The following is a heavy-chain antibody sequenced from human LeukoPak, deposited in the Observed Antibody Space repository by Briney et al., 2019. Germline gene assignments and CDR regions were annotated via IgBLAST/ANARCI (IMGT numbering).Heavy chain of an antibody. CDR3: ASGWESGSSQNWDY. CDR2: IKQDGSEK. V-gene: IGHV3-7*01. D-gene: IGHD6-13*01. J-gene: IGHJ4*02. Sequence: GGSLRLSCAASGFTFSSYWMSWVRQAPGKGLEWVANIKQDGSEKYYVDSVKGRFTISRDNAKNSLYLQMNSLRAEDTAVYYCASGWESGSSQNWDYWGQGTLVTVSS. CDR1: GFTFSSYW.